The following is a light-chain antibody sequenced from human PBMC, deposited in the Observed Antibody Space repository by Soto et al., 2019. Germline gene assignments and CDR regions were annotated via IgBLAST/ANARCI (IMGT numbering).Light chain of an antibody. Sequence: QSVLTQSPSASGTPGQRVTISCSGSSSNVGSNTVNWYQQLPGTAPKLLIYSNNQRPSGVPDRFSGSKSGTSASLAISGLQSEDEADYYCASWDDSLNGSNWVFGGGTKVTVL. CDR2: SNN. V-gene: IGLV1-44*01. CDR1: SSNVGSNT. CDR3: ASWDDSLNGSNWV. J-gene: IGLJ3*02.